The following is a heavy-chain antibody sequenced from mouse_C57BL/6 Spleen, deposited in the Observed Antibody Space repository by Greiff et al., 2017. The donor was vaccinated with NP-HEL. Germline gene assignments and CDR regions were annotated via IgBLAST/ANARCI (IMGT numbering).Heavy chain of an antibody. V-gene: IGHV1-52*01. Sequence: PLQQPGAELVRPGSSVKLSCKASGYTFTSYWMHWVKQRPIQGLEWIGNIDPSDSETHYNQKFKDKATLTVDKSSSTAYMQLSSLTSEDSAVYYCARHYGNLYAMDYWGQGTSVTVSS. CDR3: ARHYGNLYAMDY. CDR2: IDPSDSET. D-gene: IGHD2-1*01. J-gene: IGHJ4*01. CDR1: GYTFTSYW.